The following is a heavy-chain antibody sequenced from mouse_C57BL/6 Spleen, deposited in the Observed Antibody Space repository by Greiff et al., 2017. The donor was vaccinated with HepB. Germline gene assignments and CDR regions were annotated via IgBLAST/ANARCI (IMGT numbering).Heavy chain of an antibody. J-gene: IGHJ2*01. CDR3: ARPSYYYLDY. D-gene: IGHD1-1*01. Sequence: QVQLQQSGAELVKPGASVKLSCKASGYTFTSYWMHWVKQRPGQGLEWIGMIHPNSGSTNYNEKFKSKATLTVDKSSSTAYMQLSSLTSEDSAVYYCARPSYYYLDYWGQGTTLTVSS. V-gene: IGHV1-64*01. CDR1: GYTFTSYW. CDR2: IHPNSGST.